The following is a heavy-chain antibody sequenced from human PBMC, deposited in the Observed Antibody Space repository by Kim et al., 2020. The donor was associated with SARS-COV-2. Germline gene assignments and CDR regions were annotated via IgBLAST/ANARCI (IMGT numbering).Heavy chain of an antibody. V-gene: IGHV4-39*01. Sequence: SETLSLTCTVSGGSISSSSYYWGWIRQAPGKGLEWIGCIHYSGSTYYNPSLKSRVTISVDTSKNQFSLKLTSVTAADMAVYYCARRGGQQLPRGWFDAWGPGTLVTVSS. D-gene: IGHD6-13*01. CDR3: ARRGGQQLPRGWFDA. CDR2: IHYSGST. J-gene: IGHJ5*02. CDR1: GGSISSSSYY.